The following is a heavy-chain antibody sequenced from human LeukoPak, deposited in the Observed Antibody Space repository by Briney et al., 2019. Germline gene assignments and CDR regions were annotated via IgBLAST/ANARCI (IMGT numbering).Heavy chain of an antibody. J-gene: IGHJ4*02. V-gene: IGHV1-2*02. CDR3: ARGAKSETYCPY. CDR2: INPNGGGI. D-gene: IGHD1-26*01. CDR1: GYTFTGYY. Sequence: ASVKVSCKASGYTFTGYYIHWVRQAPGQGLEWMGWINPNGGGINYAQKFQGRVTMTRDTSISTSYMDLRGLRSDDTAVYYCARGAKSETYCPYWGQGTLVIVSS.